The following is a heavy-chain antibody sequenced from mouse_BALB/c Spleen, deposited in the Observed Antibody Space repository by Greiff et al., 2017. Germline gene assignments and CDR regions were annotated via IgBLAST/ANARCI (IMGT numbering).Heavy chain of an antibody. CDR3: ATYYGNSFAY. D-gene: IGHD2-10*01. CDR2: ISYDGSN. J-gene: IGHJ3*01. CDR1: GYSITSGYY. Sequence: ESGPGLVKPSQSLSLTCSVTGYSITSGYYWNWIRQFPGNKLEWMGYISYDGSNNYNPSLKNRISITRDTSKNQFFLKLNSVTTEDTATYYCATYYGNSFAYWGQGTLVTVSA. V-gene: IGHV3-6*02.